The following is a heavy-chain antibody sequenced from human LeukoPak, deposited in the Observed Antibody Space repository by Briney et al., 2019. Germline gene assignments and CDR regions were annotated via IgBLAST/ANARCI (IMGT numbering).Heavy chain of an antibody. J-gene: IGHJ4*02. CDR1: GFTFSSYW. CDR3: ARGSMTTVTTSPIDY. Sequence: GGSLRLSCAVSGFTFSSYWMSWVRQGPGKGLEWVANIKQDGSEIYYVDSVKGRFTISRDNAKSSLYLQMNSLRPEDTAVYYCARGSMTTVTTSPIDYWGQGTLVTVSS. D-gene: IGHD4-17*01. CDR2: IKQDGSEI. V-gene: IGHV3-7*04.